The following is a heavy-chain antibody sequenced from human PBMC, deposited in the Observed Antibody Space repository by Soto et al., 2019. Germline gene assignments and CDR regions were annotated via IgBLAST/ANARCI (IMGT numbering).Heavy chain of an antibody. CDR1: GYTFTSYG. Sequence: QVQLVQSGAEVKKPGASVKVSCKASGYTFTSYGISWVRQAPGQGLEWMGWISAYNGNTNYAQKLQGRVTMTTDTSTSTAYMELRSLRSDDTAVYYCAREMYGGSYYVRYYYYGMDVWGQGTTVTVSS. V-gene: IGHV1-18*01. CDR2: ISAYNGNT. CDR3: AREMYGGSYYVRYYYYGMDV. J-gene: IGHJ6*02. D-gene: IGHD1-26*01.